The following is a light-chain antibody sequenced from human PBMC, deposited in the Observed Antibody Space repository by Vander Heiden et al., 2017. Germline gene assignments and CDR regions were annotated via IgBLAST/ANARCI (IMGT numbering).Light chain of an antibody. J-gene: IGKJ3*01. CDR1: QSLLHSHGYNY. Sequence: VMTQSPLSLPVTPGEPSSISCRSSQSLLHSHGYNYLDWYLQKPGQSPQFPIFLASKRASRVPNRFRCSGTSTDFTLKISRVEAEDVGVYYCMQALQIPLTFGPGTKVDIK. CDR3: MQALQIPLT. V-gene: IGKV2-28*01. CDR2: LAS.